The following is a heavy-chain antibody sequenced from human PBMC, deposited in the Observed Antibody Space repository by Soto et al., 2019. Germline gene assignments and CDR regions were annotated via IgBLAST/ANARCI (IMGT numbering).Heavy chain of an antibody. D-gene: IGHD3-3*01. CDR2: IRSKAYGGTT. V-gene: IGHV3-49*03. J-gene: IGHJ6*03. CDR3: TNQLEWLLYDSYYYYMDV. CDR1: GFTFGDYA. Sequence: PGGSLRLSCTASGFTFGDYAMSWFRQAPGKGLEWVGFIRSKAYGGTTEYAASVKGRFTISRDDSKSIAYLQMNSLKTEDTAVYYCTNQLEWLLYDSYYYYMDVWGKGTTVTVSS.